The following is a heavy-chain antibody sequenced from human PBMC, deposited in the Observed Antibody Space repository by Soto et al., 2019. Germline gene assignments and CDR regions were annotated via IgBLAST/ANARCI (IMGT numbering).Heavy chain of an antibody. CDR2: IYNSGST. Sequence: QVQLQESGPGLVEPSQTLSLTCTVSGGSISSVYYYWSWIRQPPGKGLEWIGHIYNSGSTYSNPSLKSRVTISVDTSKNQFSLNLSSVTATDTAVYYCASGPAGDKVDYWGQGTLVTVSS. D-gene: IGHD7-27*01. J-gene: IGHJ4*02. CDR3: ASGPAGDKVDY. CDR1: GGSISSVYYY. V-gene: IGHV4-30-4*01.